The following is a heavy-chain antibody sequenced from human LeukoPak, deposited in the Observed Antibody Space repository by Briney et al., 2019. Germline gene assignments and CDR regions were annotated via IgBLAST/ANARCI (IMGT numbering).Heavy chain of an antibody. J-gene: IGHJ4*02. CDR3: ATDLLGRAGY. CDR1: GYTVTSYY. D-gene: IGHD2-8*02. CDR2: LNPSGGST. V-gene: IGHV1-46*01. Sequence: ASVKVSCKASGYTVTSYYMHWVRQAPGQGLEWMGILNPSGGSTSCAQKFQGRATLTRATSTSTVYMELSSLRSEDTAVYYCATDLLGRAGYWGQGTLVTVSS.